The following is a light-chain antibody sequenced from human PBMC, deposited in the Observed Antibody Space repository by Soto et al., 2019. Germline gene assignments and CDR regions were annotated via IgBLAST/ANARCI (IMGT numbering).Light chain of an antibody. CDR1: YYNLKTNT. CDR2: SNN. Sequence: QSVLTQPPSASGTPGQRVSISCSGSYYNLKTNTVNWYQHLPGTAPKLLIFSNNQRPSGVPDRFSGSKSGTSASLAITGLQSEDEADYYCAAWDDSLNGRVFGGGTKLTVL. CDR3: AAWDDSLNGRV. J-gene: IGLJ2*01. V-gene: IGLV1-44*01.